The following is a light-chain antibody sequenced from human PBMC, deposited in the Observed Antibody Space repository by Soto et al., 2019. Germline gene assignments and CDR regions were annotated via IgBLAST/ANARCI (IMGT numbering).Light chain of an antibody. V-gene: IGLV2-11*01. Sequence: QSALTQPRSVSGSPGQSVTISCTGTSSDVGGYNYVSWYQQHPGKAPKLMIYDVSKRPSGVPDRFSGSKSGNTDSLTISGLLAEDEADYYCCSYAGNCTQVFGTGTKLTVL. CDR1: SSDVGGYNY. CDR2: DVS. CDR3: CSYAGNCTQV. J-gene: IGLJ1*01.